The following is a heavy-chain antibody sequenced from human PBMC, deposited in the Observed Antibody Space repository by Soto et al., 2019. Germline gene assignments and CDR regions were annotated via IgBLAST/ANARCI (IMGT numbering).Heavy chain of an antibody. D-gene: IGHD3-10*01. CDR2: IHHSGIT. J-gene: IGHJ4*02. CDR1: GGSFSAYY. CDR3: ASYGPGTYYTGYYVDY. Sequence: QVQLQQWGAGLLKPSETLSLTCDVYGGSFSAYYWTWIRQSPGKGLEWIGEIHHSGITNYNPSLNSRVTISVDTSKNQSPLELRSLSAALTAVYYCASYGPGTYYTGYYVDYWGQGTLVTVSS. V-gene: IGHV4-34*01.